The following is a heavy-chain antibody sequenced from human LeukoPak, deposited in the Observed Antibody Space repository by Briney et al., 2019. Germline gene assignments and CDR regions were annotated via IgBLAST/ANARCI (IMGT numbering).Heavy chain of an antibody. J-gene: IGHJ4*02. Sequence: GESLKISCKGSGYSFTSYWIGWVCQMPGKGLEWMGIIYPGDSDTRYSPSFQGQVTISADKSISTAYLQWSSLKASDTAMYYCARHIEGDGYGTFRYYFDYWGQGTLVTVSS. CDR1: GYSFTSYW. D-gene: IGHD5-24*01. CDR2: IYPGDSDT. V-gene: IGHV5-51*01. CDR3: ARHIEGDGYGTFRYYFDY.